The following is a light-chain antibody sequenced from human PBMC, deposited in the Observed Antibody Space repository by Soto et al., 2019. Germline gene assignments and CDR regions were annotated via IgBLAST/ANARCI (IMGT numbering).Light chain of an antibody. CDR2: RAS. V-gene: IGKV3-15*01. Sequence: IVMTQSPAALSVTPGERATLSCRAGQTIYSNVAWYQQRPGQAPRLLIYRASTRATGVPARFSGSGSGTDFTLTISSLQPEDFATYYCQQSYRTPPITFGQGTRLEI. CDR3: QQSYRTPPIT. J-gene: IGKJ5*01. CDR1: QTIYSN.